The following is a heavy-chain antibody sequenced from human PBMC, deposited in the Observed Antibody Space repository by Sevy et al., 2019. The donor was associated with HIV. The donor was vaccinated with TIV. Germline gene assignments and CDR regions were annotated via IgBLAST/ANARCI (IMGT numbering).Heavy chain of an antibody. Sequence: GGSLRLSCAASGFTFSSYAMSWVRQAPGKGLEWVSAISGSGGSTYYADSVKGRFIISRDNSKNTLYLQMNSLRAEDTAVYYCAKDWRGYSSSWYFDYWGQGTLVTVSS. J-gene: IGHJ4*02. D-gene: IGHD6-13*01. CDR2: ISGSGGST. CDR3: AKDWRGYSSSWYFDY. V-gene: IGHV3-23*01. CDR1: GFTFSSYA.